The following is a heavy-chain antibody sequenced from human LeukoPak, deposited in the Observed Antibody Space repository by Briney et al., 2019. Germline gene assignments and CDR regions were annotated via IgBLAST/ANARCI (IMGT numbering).Heavy chain of an antibody. CDR2: INYSGGT. CDR3: ARYYYDSSGYSHGMDV. CDR1: GGSINSYY. V-gene: IGHV4-59*08. J-gene: IGHJ6*02. D-gene: IGHD3-22*01. Sequence: SDTLSLTCIVSGGSINSYYWSWIRQPPEKGLEWIGHINYSGGTKYNPSLKSRVTISVDTPKNQFSLKLSSVTAADTAVYYCARYYYDSSGYSHGMDVWGQGTTVTVSS.